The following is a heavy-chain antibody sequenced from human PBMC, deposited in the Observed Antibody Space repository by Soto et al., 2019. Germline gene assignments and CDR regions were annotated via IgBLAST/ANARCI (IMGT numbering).Heavy chain of an antibody. CDR3: SRKPWGGITRVLLGF. V-gene: IGHV4-4*02. D-gene: IGHD2-15*01. CDR2: IYHSGST. Sequence: SETLSLTCAVSGGSISSSNWWSWVRQPPGKGLEWIGEIYHSGSTNYNPSLKSRVTISVDKSKNQFSLKLSPVTAADTAVYSCSRKPWGGITRVLLGFRGQGTLVTVSS. CDR1: GGSISSSNW. J-gene: IGHJ4*02.